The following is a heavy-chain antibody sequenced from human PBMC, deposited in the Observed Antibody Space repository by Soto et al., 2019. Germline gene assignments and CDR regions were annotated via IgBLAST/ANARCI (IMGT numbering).Heavy chain of an antibody. V-gene: IGHV3-30*18. CDR2: ISYDGSNK. Sequence: PGGSLRLSWAASGVTCVGYCMHWVRQAPGKGLEWVAVISYDGSNKYYADSVKGRFTISRDNSKNTLYLQMNSLRAEDTAVYYCAKAPQWLVRYYYYVMDVWGHGTTVTVSS. CDR1: GVTCVGYC. J-gene: IGHJ6*02. CDR3: AKAPQWLVRYYYYVMDV. D-gene: IGHD6-19*01.